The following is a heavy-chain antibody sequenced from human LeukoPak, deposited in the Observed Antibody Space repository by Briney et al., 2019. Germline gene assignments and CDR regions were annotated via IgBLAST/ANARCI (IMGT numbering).Heavy chain of an antibody. CDR2: SSFDGRNK. V-gene: IGHV3-30*09. Sequence: GRSLRLSCAASGFNFSNHLLHWVRQAPGKGLEWVAVSSFDGRNKYYADSVKGRFVISGDNSKNTVYLQMNSVRTEDTAAYYCARVGNSSGWHDAFGYFDSWGLGLLVTVSS. CDR1: GFNFSNHL. J-gene: IGHJ4*02. CDR3: ARVGNSSGWHDAFGYFDS. D-gene: IGHD6-19*01.